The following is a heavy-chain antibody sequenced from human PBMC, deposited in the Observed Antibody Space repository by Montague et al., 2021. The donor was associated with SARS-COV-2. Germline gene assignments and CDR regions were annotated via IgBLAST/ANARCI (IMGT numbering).Heavy chain of an antibody. D-gene: IGHD2-8*02. CDR3: ARNYWFYFDY. CDR1: GFTFSSYR. Sequence: SLRLSCAASGFTFSSYRMNWVRQAPGKGLEWVAKINRDGSRRDYVDSMKGRFTISRDNAKNSLYLQLDSLRAEDTAVYYCARNYWFYFDYWGQGTLVTVSS. CDR2: INRDGSRR. J-gene: IGHJ4*02. V-gene: IGHV3-7*01.